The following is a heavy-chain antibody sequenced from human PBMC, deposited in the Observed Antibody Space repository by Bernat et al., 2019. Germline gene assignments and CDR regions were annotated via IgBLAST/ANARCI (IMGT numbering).Heavy chain of an antibody. V-gene: IGHV3-20*04. CDR2: INWNGGST. D-gene: IGHD3-22*01. CDR3: ARVSYYDSSGYYAYYGMDV. Sequence: EVQLVESGGGVVRPGGSLRLSCAASGFTFDDYGMNWVRQAPGKGLEWVSGINWNGGSTGYADSVKGRFTISRDNAKNSLYLQMNSLRAEDTALYYCARVSYYDSSGYYAYYGMDVWGQGTTVTVSS. J-gene: IGHJ6*02. CDR1: GFTFDDYG.